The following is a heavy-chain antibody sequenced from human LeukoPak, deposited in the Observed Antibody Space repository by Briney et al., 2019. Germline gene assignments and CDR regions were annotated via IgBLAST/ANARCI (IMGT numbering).Heavy chain of an antibody. CDR2: IKQDGSEK. CDR3: ARITGIPAAGDY. Sequence: PGGSLRLSCAAYGFIFRNYWMSWVRQAPGKGLEWVANIKQDGSEKYYVDSVKGRFIISGDNAKNSLYLQMNSLRAEDTAVYYCARITGIPAAGDYWGQGTLVTVSS. CDR1: GFIFRNYW. D-gene: IGHD6-13*01. J-gene: IGHJ4*02. V-gene: IGHV3-7*04.